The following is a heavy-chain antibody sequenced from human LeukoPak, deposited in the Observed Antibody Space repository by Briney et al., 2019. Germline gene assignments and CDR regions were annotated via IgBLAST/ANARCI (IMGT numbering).Heavy chain of an antibody. Sequence: GGPLRLSCAASGFTFSSYAMSWVRQAPGKGLEWVSAISGSGGNTYYADSVKGRYTISRDNSQNTLYLQMNSLRAEDTAVYYCAKQRSEVVVAATNYWGQGTLVTVSS. D-gene: IGHD2-15*01. J-gene: IGHJ4*02. CDR3: AKQRSEVVVAATNY. V-gene: IGHV3-23*01. CDR1: GFTFSSYA. CDR2: ISGSGGNT.